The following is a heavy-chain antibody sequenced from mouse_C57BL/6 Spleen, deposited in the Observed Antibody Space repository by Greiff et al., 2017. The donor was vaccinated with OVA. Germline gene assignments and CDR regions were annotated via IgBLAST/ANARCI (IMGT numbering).Heavy chain of an antibody. J-gene: IGHJ1*03. CDR1: GFTFSDYG. Sequence: EVKLVESGGGLVQPGGSLKLSCAASGFTFSDYGMAWVRQAPREGPEWVAFISNLAYSIYYADTVTGRFTISRGNAKNTLYVERSSLRSEDTAMYYCARRGGSSHYWYFEVWGTGTTVTVSS. D-gene: IGHD1-1*01. V-gene: IGHV5-15*04. CDR3: ARRGGSSHYWYFEV. CDR2: ISNLAYSI.